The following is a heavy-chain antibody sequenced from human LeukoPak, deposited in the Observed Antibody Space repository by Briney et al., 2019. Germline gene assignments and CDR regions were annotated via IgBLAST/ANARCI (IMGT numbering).Heavy chain of an antibody. D-gene: IGHD1-1*01. J-gene: IGHJ3*02. CDR1: GYTFTSYD. CDR3: PVQLERRGAFDI. Sequence: ASVKVSCKASGYTFTSYDINWVRQATGQGLEWMGWMNPNSGNTGYAQKFQGRVTMTRNTSISTAYMELSSLRSEDTAVYYCPVQLERRGAFDIGGQGTMVTVSS. V-gene: IGHV1-8*01. CDR2: MNPNSGNT.